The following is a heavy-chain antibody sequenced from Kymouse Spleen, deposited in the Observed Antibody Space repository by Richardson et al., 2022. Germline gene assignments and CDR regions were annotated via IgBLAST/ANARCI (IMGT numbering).Heavy chain of an antibody. CDR3: ARGRAARPDDAFDI. Sequence: QVQLQQWGAGLLKPSETLSLTCAVYGGSFSGYYWSWIRQPPGKGLEWIGEINHSGSTNYNPSLKSRVTISVDTSKNQFSLKLSSVTAADTAVYYCARGRAARPDDAFDIWGQGTMVTVSS. J-gene: IGHJ3*02. CDR2: INHSGST. V-gene: IGHV4-34*01. D-gene: IGHD6-6*01. CDR1: GGSFSGYY.